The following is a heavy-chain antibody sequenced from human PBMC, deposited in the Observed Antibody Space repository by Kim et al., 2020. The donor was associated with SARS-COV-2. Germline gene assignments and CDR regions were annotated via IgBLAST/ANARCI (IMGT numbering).Heavy chain of an antibody. V-gene: IGHV5-51*01. CDR3: ARMVGPMYSSSWYGASWFDP. CDR1: GYSFTSYW. CDR2: IYPGDSDT. J-gene: IGHJ5*02. Sequence: GESLKISCKGSGYSFTSYWIGWVRQMPGKGLEWMGIIYPGDSDTRYSPSFQGQVTISADKSISTAYLQWSSLKASDTAMYYCARMVGPMYSSSWYGASWFDPWGQGTLVTVSS. D-gene: IGHD6-13*01.